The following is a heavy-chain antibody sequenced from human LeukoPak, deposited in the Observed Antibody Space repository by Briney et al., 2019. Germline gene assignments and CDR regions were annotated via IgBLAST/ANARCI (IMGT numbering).Heavy chain of an antibody. J-gene: IGHJ5*02. CDR1: GGSISSYY. CDR3: ARDGGCGGDCRENNWFDP. D-gene: IGHD2-21*02. CDR2: IYYSGST. V-gene: IGHV4-59*12. Sequence: KPSETLSLTCTVSGGSISSYYWSWIRQPPGKGLEWIGYIYYSGSTNYNPSLKSRVTISVDTSKNQFSLKLSSVTAADTAVYYCARDGGCGGDCRENNWFDPWGQGTLVTVSS.